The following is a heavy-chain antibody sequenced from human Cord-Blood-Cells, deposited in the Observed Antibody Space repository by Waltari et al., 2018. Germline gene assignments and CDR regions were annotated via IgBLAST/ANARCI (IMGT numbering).Heavy chain of an antibody. Sequence: QVQLHQGAAGLLKPSETLSLTYAVYVGSCSSYSWSWNRQPPGKGLEWIGEVNHSGSTNYNPSLKSRVTISVDTSKNQFSLKLSSVTAADTAVYYCAREPVRMGDYWGQGTLVTVSS. V-gene: IGHV4-34*01. CDR1: VGSCSSYS. D-gene: IGHD1-26*01. J-gene: IGHJ4*02. CDR2: VNHSGST. CDR3: AREPVRMGDY.